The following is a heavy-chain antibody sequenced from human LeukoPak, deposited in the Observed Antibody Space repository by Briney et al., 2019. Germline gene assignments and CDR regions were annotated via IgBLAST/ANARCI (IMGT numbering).Heavy chain of an antibody. CDR1: GGSISNYY. Sequence: SETLSLTCTVSGGSISNYYWSWIRQPPGRGLEWIGYIYYTGNTKYNPSLKGRVTVSLDTSKNQFSLTLKSVTAADTAIYYCAKDLERGVIGGFEIWGQGTLVTVSS. D-gene: IGHD3-10*01. CDR2: IYYTGNT. V-gene: IGHV4-59*01. J-gene: IGHJ5*02. CDR3: AKDLERGVIGGFEI.